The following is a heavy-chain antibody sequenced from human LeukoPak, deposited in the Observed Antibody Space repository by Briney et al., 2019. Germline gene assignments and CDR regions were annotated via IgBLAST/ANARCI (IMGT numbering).Heavy chain of an antibody. Sequence: GGSLRLSCAASGFTFSSYSMNWVRLAPGKGLEWVSSISGSSNYIYYADSVKGRFTISRGNAKNSLYLQMNSLRVEDTAVYYCARDESGDNDAFDIWGQGTMVTVSS. CDR3: ARDESGDNDAFDI. J-gene: IGHJ3*02. D-gene: IGHD2-21*01. CDR1: GFTFSSYS. CDR2: ISGSSNYI. V-gene: IGHV3-21*01.